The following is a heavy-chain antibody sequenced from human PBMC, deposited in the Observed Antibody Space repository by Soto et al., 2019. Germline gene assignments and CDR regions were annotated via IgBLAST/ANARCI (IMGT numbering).Heavy chain of an antibody. CDR2: IYYSGST. Sequence: SETLSLTCTVSGGSISSGGYYWSWIRQHPGKGLEWIGYIYYSGSTYYNPSLKSRVTISVDTSKNQFSLKLSSVTAADTAVYYCARVLKCGGDCYQIFDYWGQGTLVTVSS. V-gene: IGHV4-31*03. D-gene: IGHD2-21*01. J-gene: IGHJ4*02. CDR3: ARVLKCGGDCYQIFDY. CDR1: GGSISSGGYY.